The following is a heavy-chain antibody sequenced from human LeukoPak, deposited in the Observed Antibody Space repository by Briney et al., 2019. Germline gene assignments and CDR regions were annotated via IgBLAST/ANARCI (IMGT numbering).Heavy chain of an antibody. Sequence: PSETLSLTCTVSGGSISSYYWSWIRQPPGKGLEWIGYIYYSGGTNYNPSLKSRVTISVDTSKNQFSLKLRSVTAADTALYYCARGSSSGYYTFDYWGQGTQVTVSS. J-gene: IGHJ4*02. D-gene: IGHD3-22*01. CDR1: GGSISSYY. V-gene: IGHV4-59*01. CDR2: IYYSGGT. CDR3: ARGSSSGYYTFDY.